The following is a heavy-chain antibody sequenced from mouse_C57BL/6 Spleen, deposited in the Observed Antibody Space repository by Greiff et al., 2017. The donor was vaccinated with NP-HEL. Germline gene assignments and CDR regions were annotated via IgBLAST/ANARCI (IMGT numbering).Heavy chain of an antibody. CDR1: GYTFTSYW. J-gene: IGHJ1*03. CDR2: IDPSDSET. Sequence: QVQLQQPGAELVRPGSSVKLSCKASGYTFTSYWMHWVKQRPIQGLEWIGNIDPSDSETHYNQKFKDKATLTVDKSSSTAYMQLSSLTSEDSAVYYCARRYDYDGYWYFDFWGTGTTVTVSS. D-gene: IGHD2-4*01. V-gene: IGHV1-52*01. CDR3: ARRYDYDGYWYFDF.